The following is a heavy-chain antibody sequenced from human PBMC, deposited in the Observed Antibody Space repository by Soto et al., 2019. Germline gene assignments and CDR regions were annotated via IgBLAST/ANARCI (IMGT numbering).Heavy chain of an antibody. D-gene: IGHD3-22*01. V-gene: IGHV3-30*18. Sequence: HPGGSLRLSCAASGFTFSSYGMHWVRQAPGKGLEWVAVISYDGSNKYYADSVKGRFTISRDNSKNTLYLQMNSLRAEDTAVYYCAKDQLMGYYDSSGYYSFFYYYGMDVWGQGTTVTVSS. J-gene: IGHJ6*02. CDR1: GFTFSSYG. CDR3: AKDQLMGYYDSSGYYSFFYYYGMDV. CDR2: ISYDGSNK.